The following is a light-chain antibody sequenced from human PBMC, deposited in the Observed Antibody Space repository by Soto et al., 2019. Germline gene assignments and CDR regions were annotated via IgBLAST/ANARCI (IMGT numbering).Light chain of an antibody. CDR2: QDA. J-gene: IGLJ2*01. CDR1: RLGDKY. CDR3: QAWDSSTAGV. V-gene: IGLV3-1*01. Sequence: SYELTQPPSVSVSPGQIASITCSGDRLGDKYACWYQQKPGQSPVLVIYQDAKRPSGIPERFSGSNSGNTATLTISGTQAMDEADYYCQAWDSSTAGVFGGGTQLTVL.